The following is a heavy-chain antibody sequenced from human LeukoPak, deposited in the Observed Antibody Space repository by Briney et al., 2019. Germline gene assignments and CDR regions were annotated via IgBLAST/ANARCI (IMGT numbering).Heavy chain of an antibody. J-gene: IGHJ4*02. CDR1: GYTFTGYY. Sequence: ASVKVSCKASGYTFTGYYMHWVRQAPGQGLEWMGWINPNSGGPNYAQKFQGRVTMTRDTSISTAYMELSRLRSDDTAVYYCARDSVVVPAATPFDYWGQGTLVTVSS. CDR2: INPNSGGP. V-gene: IGHV1-2*02. CDR3: ARDSVVVPAATPFDY. D-gene: IGHD2-2*01.